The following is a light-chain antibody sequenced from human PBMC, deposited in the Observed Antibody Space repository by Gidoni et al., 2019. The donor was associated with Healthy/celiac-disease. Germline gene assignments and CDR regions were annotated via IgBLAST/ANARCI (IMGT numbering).Light chain of an antibody. CDR1: QSISSY. CDR2: AAS. V-gene: IGKV1-39*01. CDR3: QQSYSTPRLT. J-gene: IGKJ4*01. Sequence: DIQLTQSPSSLSASVGDRVTITCRASQSISSYLNWYQQKPGKAPKLLIYAASSLQSGVPSRVSGSGSGTEFTLTISSLQPEDFATYYCQQSYSTPRLTFGGXTKVEIK.